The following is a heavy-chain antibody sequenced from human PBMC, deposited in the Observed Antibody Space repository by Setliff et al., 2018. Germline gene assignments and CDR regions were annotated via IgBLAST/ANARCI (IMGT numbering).Heavy chain of an antibody. V-gene: IGHV3-48*01. CDR3: VRSGSYRVDY. J-gene: IGHJ4*02. D-gene: IGHD1-26*01. Sequence: PGGSLRLSCAASGFTFSTYSMNWVRQAPGKGLEWVSYISSSSSPIYYADSVKGRFTISRDNAKNSLYLQMNSLRAEDTAVYYCVRSGSYRVDYWGQGTLVTVSS. CDR2: ISSSSSPI. CDR1: GFTFSTYS.